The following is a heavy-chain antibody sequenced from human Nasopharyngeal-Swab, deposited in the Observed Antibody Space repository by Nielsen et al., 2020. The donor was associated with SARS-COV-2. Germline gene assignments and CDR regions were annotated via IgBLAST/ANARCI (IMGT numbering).Heavy chain of an antibody. CDR3: ATDYLRYNWNYAPPFEY. CDR1: GYTLPELS. V-gene: IGHV1-24*01. J-gene: IGHJ4*02. D-gene: IGHD1-7*01. CDR2: FYPEDGET. Sequence: ASVKVSCQVSGYTLPELSMHWVRQAPGKGLEWMGGFYPEDGETIYAQKFQGRVTMTEDTSTDTAYMELSSLRSEDTAVYYCATDYLRYNWNYAPPFEYWGQGTLVTVSS.